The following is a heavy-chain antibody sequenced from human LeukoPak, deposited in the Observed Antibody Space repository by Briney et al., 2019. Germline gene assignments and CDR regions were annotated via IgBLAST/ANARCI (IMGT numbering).Heavy chain of an antibody. J-gene: IGHJ4*02. CDR3: AKDRGTIAVAGTDFDY. D-gene: IGHD6-19*01. Sequence: PGRSLRLSCAASGFTFDDYAMHWVRQAPGKGLEWVSGISWNSGSIGYADSVKGRFTISRDNAKNSLYLQMNSLRAEDTALYYCAKDRGTIAVAGTDFDYWGQGTLVTVSS. CDR2: ISWNSGSI. CDR1: GFTFDDYA. V-gene: IGHV3-9*01.